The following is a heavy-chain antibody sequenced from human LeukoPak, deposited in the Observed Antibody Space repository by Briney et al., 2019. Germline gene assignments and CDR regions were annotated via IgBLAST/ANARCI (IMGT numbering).Heavy chain of an antibody. D-gene: IGHD2-8*01. V-gene: IGHV3-23*01. CDR2: TNSGGTST. CDR1: GFPFSDFS. J-gene: IGHJ4*02. CDR3: AKQSYARSLGE. Sequence: GGSLRLSCATSGFPFSDFSMSWVRQAPGKGLEWISTTNSGGTSTYYAESVKGRFTIFRDNSKNTLYLQMSSLRVEDTAVYYCAKQSYARSLGEGGPGTLVSVSS.